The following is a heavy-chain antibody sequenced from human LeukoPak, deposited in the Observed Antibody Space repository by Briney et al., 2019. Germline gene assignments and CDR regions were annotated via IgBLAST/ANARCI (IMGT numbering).Heavy chain of an antibody. CDR2: ISSSGSTI. V-gene: IGHV3-11*01. CDR1: GFTFSDYY. Sequence: KSGGSLRLSCAASGFTFSDYYMSWIRQAPGKGLEWVSYISSSGSTIYYADSVKGRFTISRDNAKNSLYLQMNSLRAEDTAVYYCARTYSSSSGRQHKNYYYGMDVWGQGTTVTVSS. D-gene: IGHD6-6*01. CDR3: ARTYSSSSGRQHKNYYYGMDV. J-gene: IGHJ6*02.